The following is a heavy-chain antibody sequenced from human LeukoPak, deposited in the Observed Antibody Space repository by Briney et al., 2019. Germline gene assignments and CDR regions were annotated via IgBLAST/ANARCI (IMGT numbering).Heavy chain of an antibody. J-gene: IGHJ4*02. Sequence: SETLSLTCTVSGGSISSGGYYWSWIRQPPGKGLEWIGYIYHSGSTYYNPSLKSRVTISVDTSKNQFSLKLSSVTAADTAVYYCARNMVRGVIDYWGQGTLVTVSS. D-gene: IGHD3-10*01. V-gene: IGHV4-30-2*01. CDR2: IYHSGST. CDR3: ARNMVRGVIDY. CDR1: GGSISSGGYY.